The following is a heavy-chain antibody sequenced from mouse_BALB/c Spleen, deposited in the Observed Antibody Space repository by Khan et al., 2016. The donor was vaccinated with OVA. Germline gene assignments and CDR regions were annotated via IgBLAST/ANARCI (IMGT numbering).Heavy chain of an antibody. CDR3: ARSGGNFHWYFDV. J-gene: IGHJ1*01. CDR2: MSSGSSTI. V-gene: IGHV5-17*02. CDR1: GFTFSSFG. Sequence: EVQVVESGGGLVQPGGSRKLSCAASGFTFSSFGMHWVRQAPKQGLEWVAYMSSGSSTIYYVDTVKGRFTISRDNPKNTLFLKMTSLRSEDTAMDYVARSGGNFHWYFDVWGAGTSVTVSS. D-gene: IGHD2-1*01.